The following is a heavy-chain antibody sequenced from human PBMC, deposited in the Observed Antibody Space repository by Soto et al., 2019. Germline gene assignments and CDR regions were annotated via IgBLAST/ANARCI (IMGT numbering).Heavy chain of an antibody. Sequence: EVQLVESGGALVQPGGFLRLSCATSGFTFSRYWMHWVRQVPGKGLVWVSRINSDGSSISYSDSVKGRFTISRDNAKNTLYLQMNSLRVEDTAVYYCARLPVNTITSLDYWGQGTRVTVSS. J-gene: IGHJ4*02. CDR3: ARLPVNTITSLDY. D-gene: IGHD3-3*01. V-gene: IGHV3-74*01. CDR1: GFTFSRYW. CDR2: INSDGSSI.